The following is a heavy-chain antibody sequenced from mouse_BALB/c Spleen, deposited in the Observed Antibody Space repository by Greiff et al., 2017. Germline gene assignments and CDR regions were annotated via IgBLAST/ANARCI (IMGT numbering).Heavy chain of an antibody. D-gene: IGHD3-1*01. V-gene: IGHV14-1*02. CDR2: IDPENGNT. CDR1: GFNIKDYY. CDR3: TRSYRGFAY. J-gene: IGHJ3*01. Sequence: VQLKQSGAELVRPGALVKLSCKASGFNIKDYYMHWVKQRPEQGLEWIGWIDPENGNTIYDPKFKGKATLTADKSSSTAYMELRSLTSEDSAVYYCTRSYRGFAYWGQGTLVTVSA.